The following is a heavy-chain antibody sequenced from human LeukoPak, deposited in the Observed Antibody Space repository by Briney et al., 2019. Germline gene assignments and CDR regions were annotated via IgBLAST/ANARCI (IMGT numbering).Heavy chain of an antibody. CDR3: ARRIRPDFTMVRGVYYYYGMDV. J-gene: IGHJ6*02. CDR1: GLTFSNYG. D-gene: IGHD3-10*01. V-gene: IGHV3-33*08. Sequence: PGGSLRLSCSASGLTFSNYGMHWVRQAPGQGLEWVALIWFDGSNKFHADSVKGRFTISRDSSKNTLYLQMNSLRAEDTAVYYCARRIRPDFTMVRGVYYYYGMDVWGQGTTVTVSS. CDR2: IWFDGSNK.